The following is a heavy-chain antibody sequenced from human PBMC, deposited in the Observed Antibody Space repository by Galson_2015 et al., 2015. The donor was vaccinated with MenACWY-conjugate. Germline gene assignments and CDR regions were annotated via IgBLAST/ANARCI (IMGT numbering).Heavy chain of an antibody. CDR2: IYPGDSET. CDR3: ARDSSGWHNWFDP. J-gene: IGHJ5*02. CDR1: GYSFTAYW. Sequence: QSGAEVTKPGESLTISCKGSGYSFTAYWIGWVRQMPGKGLEWVGIIYPGDSETRYSPSFQGQVTISVDKSINTAYLQWNSLKASDTAMYYCARDSSGWHNWFDPWGQGTLVTVSS. D-gene: IGHD6-19*01. V-gene: IGHV5-51*01.